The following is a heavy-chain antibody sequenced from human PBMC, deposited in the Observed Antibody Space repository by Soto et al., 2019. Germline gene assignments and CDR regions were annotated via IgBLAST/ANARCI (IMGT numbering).Heavy chain of an antibody. J-gene: IGHJ4*02. D-gene: IGHD1-26*01. CDR2: IGPESGAT. CDR1: GFSFTGYY. V-gene: IGHV1-2*02. CDR3: GRGRSGQIVVFY. Sequence: ASVKVSCKASGFSFTGYYIHWLRQAPGQGLEWMGEIGPESGATRYAQRFQGRVTMTRDMSITTVYMELNNLSPDDTAVYYCGRGRSGQIVVFYWGQGTPVTVSS.